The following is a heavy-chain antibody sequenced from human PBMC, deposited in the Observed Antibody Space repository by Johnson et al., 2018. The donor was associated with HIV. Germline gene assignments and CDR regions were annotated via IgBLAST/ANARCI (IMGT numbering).Heavy chain of an antibody. Sequence: VQLVESGGGLVQPGGSLRLSCAASGFTVSSNYMSWVRPAPGKGLEWVSVIYSGGSTYYADAVKGRFTISRDNSKNTLYLQMNSLRAEDTAMYYCARGAANDAFDIWGQGTMVTVSS. D-gene: IGHD1-26*01. J-gene: IGHJ3*02. CDR2: IYSGGST. CDR1: GFTVSSNY. V-gene: IGHV3-66*01. CDR3: ARGAANDAFDI.